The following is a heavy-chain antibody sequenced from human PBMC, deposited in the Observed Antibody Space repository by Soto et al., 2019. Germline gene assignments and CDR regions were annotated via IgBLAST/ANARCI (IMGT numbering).Heavy chain of an antibody. Sequence: PGGSLRLSCAASGFTFSSYGMHWVRQAPGKGLEWVAVISYDGSNKYYADSVKGRFTISRDNSKNTLYLQMNSLRAEDTAVYYCAKSAHYDPSLVITPSHVDYWGQGTLVTVSS. CDR2: ISYDGSNK. V-gene: IGHV3-30*18. CDR3: AKSAHYDPSLVITPSHVDY. CDR1: GFTFSSYG. J-gene: IGHJ4*02. D-gene: IGHD3-22*01.